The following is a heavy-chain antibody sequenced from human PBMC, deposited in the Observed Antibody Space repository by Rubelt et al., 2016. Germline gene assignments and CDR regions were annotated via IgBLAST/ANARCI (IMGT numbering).Heavy chain of an antibody. D-gene: IGHD3-10*01. Sequence: QVQLVQSGAEVKKPGASVKVSCKASGYTFTSYGISWVRQAPGQGLEWMGWISAYNGNTNYAPKCQGRVTMTTDTSTTTASMELRSLRSDDTAVYYCARDPLPVRGVIMTPTHWGQGTLVIVSS. CDR1: GYTFTSYG. CDR2: ISAYNGNT. J-gene: IGHJ4*02. V-gene: IGHV1-18*01. CDR3: ARDPLPVRGVIMTPTH.